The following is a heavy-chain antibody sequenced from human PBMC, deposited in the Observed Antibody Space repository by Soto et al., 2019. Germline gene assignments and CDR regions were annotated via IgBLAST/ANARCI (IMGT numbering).Heavy chain of an antibody. Sequence: QITLKESGPTLVKPTQTLTLTCTFSGFSLSTSGVGVGWIRQPPGKALEWLALIYWDDDKRYSPSLTSRLTIPKDTSKNQLVLTMTNMDPVDTATYYCAHVLVVVANYGMDVWGQGTTVTVSS. D-gene: IGHD2-15*01. V-gene: IGHV2-5*02. CDR3: AHVLVVVANYGMDV. J-gene: IGHJ6*02. CDR1: GFSLSTSGVG. CDR2: IYWDDDK.